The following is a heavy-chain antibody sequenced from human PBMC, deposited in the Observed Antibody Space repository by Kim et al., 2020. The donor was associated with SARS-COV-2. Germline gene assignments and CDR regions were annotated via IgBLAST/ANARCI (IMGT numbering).Heavy chain of an antibody. CDR3: ARGGSYYRD. V-gene: IGHV4-59*01. J-gene: IGHJ4*02. D-gene: IGHD1-26*01. CDR2: GST. Sequence: GSTTYNPSLKSGVTISVDTSKTQFSLKLSSVTAADTAVYYCARGGSYYRDWGQGTLVTVSS.